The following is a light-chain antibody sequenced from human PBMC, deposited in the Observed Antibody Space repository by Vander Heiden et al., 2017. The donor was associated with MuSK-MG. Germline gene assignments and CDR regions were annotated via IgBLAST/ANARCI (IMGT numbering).Light chain of an antibody. V-gene: IGKV1-39*01. CDR1: QSISSY. J-gene: IGKJ1*01. CDR2: AAS. Sequence: DIQTTQSPSPLSASVGDRVTITCRTSQSISSYLNWYQQKPEKAPKLLIYAASSLQSGVPSRFSGSAAATDFTLTISMLHPEDFTTYYCQRSYTTPWTFGQGTKVEIK. CDR3: QRSYTTPWT.